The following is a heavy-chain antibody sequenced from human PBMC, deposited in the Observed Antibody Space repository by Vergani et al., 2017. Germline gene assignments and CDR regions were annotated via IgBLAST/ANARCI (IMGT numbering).Heavy chain of an antibody. CDR2: ISSSSSYI. CDR3: ARGAAAAGPGY. V-gene: IGHV3-21*01. Sequence: QLQESGPGLVKPSETLSLTCTVSGGSISSSRSYWGWIRQTPGKGLEWVSSISSSSSYIYYADSVKGRLTISRDNAKNSLYLQMNSLRAEDTAVYYCARGAAAAGPGYWGQGTLVTVSS. D-gene: IGHD6-13*01. CDR1: GGSISSSR. J-gene: IGHJ4*02.